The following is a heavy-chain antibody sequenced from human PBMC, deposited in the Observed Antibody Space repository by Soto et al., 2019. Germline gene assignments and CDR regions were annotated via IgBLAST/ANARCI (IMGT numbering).Heavy chain of an antibody. Sequence: GGSLRLSCAASGFTFSDYYMSWIRQAPGKGLEWVSYISSTSYYTSYADSVKGRFTISRDNAKNSLYLQMNSLRAEGTAVYSCARDLYSGTHYFDSWGQGTLVTVSS. D-gene: IGHD1-26*01. CDR2: ISSTSYYT. CDR1: GFTFSDYY. V-gene: IGHV3-11*06. J-gene: IGHJ4*02. CDR3: ARDLYSGTHYFDS.